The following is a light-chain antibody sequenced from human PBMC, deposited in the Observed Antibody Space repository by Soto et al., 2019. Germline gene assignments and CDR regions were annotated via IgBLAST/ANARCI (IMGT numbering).Light chain of an antibody. V-gene: IGKV3-15*01. CDR2: DTS. J-gene: IGKJ4*01. CDR1: QGIGDT. CDR3: EPYYNWSLI. Sequence: EVVMTEAPATLSVSPGEGVTLSCRASQGIGDTLAWYQHKPGQTPRLLIYDTSTSATGVPARFPGTRSGPELTLPVNSLQSEVFAIYYDEPYYNWSLIFGGGAKV.